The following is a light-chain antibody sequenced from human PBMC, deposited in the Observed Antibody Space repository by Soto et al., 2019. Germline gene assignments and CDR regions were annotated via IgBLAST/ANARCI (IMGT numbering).Light chain of an antibody. CDR1: SSDVESYNL. Sequence: QSALAQPASVSGSPGQSITISCTGTSSDVESYNLVSWYQQHPGKAPKVMIYDVSKRPSGVPDRFSGSKSGNTASLTLSGLQAEDEADYYCCSYAGSYTFYVFGTGTKVIVL. CDR3: CSYAGSYTFYV. CDR2: DVS. J-gene: IGLJ1*01. V-gene: IGLV2-23*02.